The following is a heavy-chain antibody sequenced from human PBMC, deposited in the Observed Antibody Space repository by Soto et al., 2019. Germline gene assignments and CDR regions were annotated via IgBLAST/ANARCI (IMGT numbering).Heavy chain of an antibody. V-gene: IGHV4-59*12. Sequence: ETLSLTCSVSGDSISSYYWNWIRQPPGKGLEWIGYFSYTGTTNYNPSLKSRVTISADTSKNQFFLKLSSVTAADTAVYYCARGTGSYDYWGQGTLVTVSS. D-gene: IGHD3-10*01. CDR3: ARGTGSYDY. CDR2: FSYTGTT. CDR1: GDSISSYY. J-gene: IGHJ4*02.